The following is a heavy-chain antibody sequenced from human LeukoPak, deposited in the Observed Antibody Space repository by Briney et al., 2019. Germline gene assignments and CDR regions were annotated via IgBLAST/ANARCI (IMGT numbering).Heavy chain of an antibody. CDR1: GGSVSSYY. V-gene: IGHV4-4*07. CDR2: IYTSGST. J-gene: IGHJ4*02. CDR3: ARSYGDYSPLGH. D-gene: IGHD4-17*01. Sequence: SETLSLTCTVSGGSVSSYYWSWIRQPAGKGLEWIGRIYTSGSTDYNPSLKSRVTMSVDTSKKQFSLKLSSVTAADTAVYYCARSYGDYSPLGHWGQGTLVTVSS.